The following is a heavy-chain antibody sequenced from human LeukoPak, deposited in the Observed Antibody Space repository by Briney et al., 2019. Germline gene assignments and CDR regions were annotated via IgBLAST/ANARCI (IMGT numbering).Heavy chain of an antibody. D-gene: IGHD5-24*01. J-gene: IGHJ4*02. CDR2: IIPILGIA. V-gene: IGHV1-69*04. CDR3: ARDQATNGFDY. Sequence: GASVKVSCKASGGTFSSYAISWVRRAPGQGLEWMGRIIPILGIANYAQKFQGRVTITADKSTSTAYMELSSLRSEDTAVYYCARDQATNGFDYWGQGTLVTVSS. CDR1: GGTFSSYA.